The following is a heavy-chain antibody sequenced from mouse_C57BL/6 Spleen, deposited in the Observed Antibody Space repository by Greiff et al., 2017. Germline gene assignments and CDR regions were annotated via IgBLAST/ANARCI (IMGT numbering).Heavy chain of an antibody. J-gene: IGHJ3*01. CDR3: TTVYDYAWFAY. Sequence: EVQLQQSGAELVRPGASVKLSCTASGFNIKDDYMPWVKQRPEQGLEWIGWIDPENGDTEYASKFQGKATITADTSSNTAYLQLSSLTSEDTAVYYCTTVYDYAWFAYWGQGTLVTVSA. CDR1: GFNIKDDY. D-gene: IGHD2-4*01. CDR2: IDPENGDT. V-gene: IGHV14-4*01.